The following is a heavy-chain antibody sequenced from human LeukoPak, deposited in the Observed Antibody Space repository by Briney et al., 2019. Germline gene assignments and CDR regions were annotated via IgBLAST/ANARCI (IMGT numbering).Heavy chain of an antibody. CDR3: ARDPRSGSYYVTSSDWFDP. Sequence: ASVKVSCKASGGTFSSYAISWVRQAPGQGLEWMGWISAYNGNTNYAQKLQGRVTMTTDTSTSTAYMELRSLRSDDTAVYYCARDPRSGSYYVTSSDWFDPWGQGTLVTVSS. J-gene: IGHJ5*02. CDR2: ISAYNGNT. D-gene: IGHD1-26*01. V-gene: IGHV1-18*01. CDR1: GGTFSSYA.